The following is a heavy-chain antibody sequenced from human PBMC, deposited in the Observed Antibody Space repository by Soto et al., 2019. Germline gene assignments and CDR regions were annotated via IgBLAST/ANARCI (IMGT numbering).Heavy chain of an antibody. V-gene: IGHV4-39*01. CDR3: ARTYYDFWSGIAPGDYYYGMDV. CDR1: GGSISRSNYY. Sequence: SSETLSLTCTFSGGSISRSNYYWAWIRQPPGKGLEWIGSIYYSGSTYYNPSLKSRVTISVDTSKNQFSLKLSSVTAADTAVYYCARTYYDFWSGIAPGDYYYGMDVWGQGTTVTVS. D-gene: IGHD3-3*01. CDR2: IYYSGST. J-gene: IGHJ6*02.